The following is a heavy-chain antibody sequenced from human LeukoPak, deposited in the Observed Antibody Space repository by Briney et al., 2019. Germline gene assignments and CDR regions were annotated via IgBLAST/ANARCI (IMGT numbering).Heavy chain of an antibody. CDR2: TIPIRGMT. D-gene: IGHD3-16*01. CDR3: ARGPYDGTFYFDS. V-gene: IGHV1-69*04. J-gene: IGHJ4*02. CDR1: GGTFGSYG. Sequence: SVKVSCKISGGTFGSYGISWVRQAPGQGLEWMGRTIPIRGMTNYAQKFQGRVTITADTSTSTAYMELSSLTSEDTAVYFCARGPYDGTFYFDSWGQGTLVIVSS.